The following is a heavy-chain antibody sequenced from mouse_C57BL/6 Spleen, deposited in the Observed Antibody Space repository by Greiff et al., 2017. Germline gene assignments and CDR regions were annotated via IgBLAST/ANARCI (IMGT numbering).Heavy chain of an antibody. Sequence: VQLQQSGAELVRPGTSVKMSCTASGYTFTNYWLGWAKQRPGHGLEWIGDIYPGGGYTNYNEKFKGKATLTADKASSTAYMQFSSLTSEDSAIYYCARRTSGSSAYWYFDVWGTGTTVTVSS. CDR2: IYPGGGYT. CDR1: GYTFTNYW. D-gene: IGHD1-1*01. J-gene: IGHJ1*03. CDR3: ARRTSGSSAYWYFDV. V-gene: IGHV1-63*01.